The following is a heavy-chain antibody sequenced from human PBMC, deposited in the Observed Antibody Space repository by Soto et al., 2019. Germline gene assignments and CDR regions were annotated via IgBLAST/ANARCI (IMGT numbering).Heavy chain of an antibody. Sequence: EVQLVESGGVVVQPGGSLRLSCAASGFTFDDYTMHWVRQAPGKGLEWVSLISWDGGSTYYADSVKGRFTISRDNSKNSLYLQMNSLRTEDTALYYCEKDITRSIAAREYYYYYGMDVWGQGTTVTVSS. D-gene: IGHD6-6*01. J-gene: IGHJ6*02. V-gene: IGHV3-43*01. CDR2: ISWDGGST. CDR1: GFTFDDYT. CDR3: EKDITRSIAAREYYYYYGMDV.